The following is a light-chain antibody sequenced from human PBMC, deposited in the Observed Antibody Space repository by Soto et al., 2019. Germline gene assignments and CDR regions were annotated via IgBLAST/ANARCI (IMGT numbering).Light chain of an antibody. V-gene: IGKV1-39*01. J-gene: IGKJ1*01. CDR2: AAS. Sequence: DIQMTQSPSSLSASVGDRVTITCRASQTISSYLNWYQQTPGRAPELLTYAASSLQGGVPSRFSGSGSGTDFTLTISSLQPEDFATFYCQQTYSTPSAWTFGQGTKVEIK. CDR1: QTISSY. CDR3: QQTYSTPSAWT.